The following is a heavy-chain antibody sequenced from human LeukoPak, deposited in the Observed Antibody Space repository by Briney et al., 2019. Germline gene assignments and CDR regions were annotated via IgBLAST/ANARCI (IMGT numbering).Heavy chain of an antibody. CDR2: IYTSGST. V-gene: IGHV4-61*02. CDR1: GGSISSSSYY. CDR3: ARERYGGLDY. Sequence: SETLSLTCTLSGGSISSSSYYWSWIRQPAGKGLEWIGRIYTSGSTNYNPSLKSRVTMSVDTSKNQFSLKLSSVTAADTAVYYCARERYGGLDYWGQGTLVTVSS. D-gene: IGHD4-17*01. J-gene: IGHJ4*02.